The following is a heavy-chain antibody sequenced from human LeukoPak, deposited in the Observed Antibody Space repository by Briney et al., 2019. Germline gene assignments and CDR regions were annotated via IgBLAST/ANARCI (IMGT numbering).Heavy chain of an antibody. J-gene: IGHJ4*02. D-gene: IGHD5-12*01. Sequence: PGGSPRLSCAASGFTFSSYAMSWVRQAPGKGLEWVSAICGSGGSKYYVDSVKGRFTISRDNSKNTLYLQMNSLRAEDTAVYYCARNIVATIIPPYYFDYWGQGTLVTVSS. V-gene: IGHV3-23*01. CDR3: ARNIVATIIPPYYFDY. CDR1: GFTFSSYA. CDR2: ICGSGGSK.